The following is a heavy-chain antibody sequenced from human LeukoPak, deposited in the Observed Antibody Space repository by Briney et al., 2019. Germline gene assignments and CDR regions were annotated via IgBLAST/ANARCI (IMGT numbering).Heavy chain of an antibody. J-gene: IGHJ4*02. CDR1: GYTFTSYG. CDR3: AKIRSSGYYHFDY. D-gene: IGHD3-22*01. Sequence: EASVKVSCKPSGYTFTSYGISWVRQSPGQGLEWMGWISAYNGNTNYAQKLQGRVTMTTDTSTRTAYMELRSLRSDDTAVYYCAKIRSSGYYHFDYWRQGTLVTVSS. V-gene: IGHV1-18*01. CDR2: ISAYNGNT.